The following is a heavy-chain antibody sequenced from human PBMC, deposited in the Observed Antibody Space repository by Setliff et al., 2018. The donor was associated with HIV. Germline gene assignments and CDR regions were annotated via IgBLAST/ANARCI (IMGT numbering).Heavy chain of an antibody. D-gene: IGHD4-4*01. CDR3: ARDMTTETIYNFFDWFDP. CDR1: GFTFSDHY. J-gene: IGHJ5*02. V-gene: IGHV3-72*01. CDR2: TRNKVNSYTT. Sequence: PGGSLRLSCAASGFTFSDHYMDWVRQAPGKGLEWVGRTRNKVNSYTTEYAASVKGRFTISRDNAKNSLSLQMNSLRVEDTAVYYCARDMTTETIYNFFDWFDPWGQGTLVTVSS.